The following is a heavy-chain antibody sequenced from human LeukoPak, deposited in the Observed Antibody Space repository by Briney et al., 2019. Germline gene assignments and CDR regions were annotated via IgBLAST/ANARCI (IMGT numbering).Heavy chain of an antibody. CDR2: LTGSGGNT. D-gene: IGHD3-10*01. Sequence: GGSLRLSCAASGFTFSSYATSWVRQAPGKGLEWVSGLTGSGGNTYYADSVKGRFTTSRDNSKNTLSLQMNSLRAEDAAVYYCVKFRGIQHYNYHMDVWGKGTTVTVSS. CDR1: GFTFSSYA. CDR3: VKFRGIQHYNYHMDV. V-gene: IGHV3-23*01. J-gene: IGHJ6*03.